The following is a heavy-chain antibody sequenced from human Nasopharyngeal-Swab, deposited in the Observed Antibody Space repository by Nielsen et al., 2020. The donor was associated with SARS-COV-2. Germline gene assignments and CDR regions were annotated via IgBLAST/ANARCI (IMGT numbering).Heavy chain of an antibody. CDR2: INHSGST. Sequence: SETLSLTFAVYGGSFSGYYWSWIRQPPGKGLEWIGEINHSGSTNYNPSLKSPVTISVDTSKNQFPLKLSSVTAADTAVYYCASNTYYYGSGSDFPWFDPWGQGTLVTVSS. V-gene: IGHV4-34*01. CDR1: GGSFSGYY. CDR3: ASNTYYYGSGSDFPWFDP. J-gene: IGHJ5*02. D-gene: IGHD3-10*01.